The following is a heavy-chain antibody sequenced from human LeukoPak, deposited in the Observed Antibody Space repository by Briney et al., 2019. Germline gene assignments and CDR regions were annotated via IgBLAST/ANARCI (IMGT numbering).Heavy chain of an antibody. V-gene: IGHV3-21*01. D-gene: IGHD3-3*01. CDR1: GFTFSSYS. CDR3: ARVDPPDYAFWSGYYPSYYYYYGMDV. CDR2: ISSSSSYI. Sequence: PGGSLRLSCAASGFTFSSYSMNWVRQAPGKGLEWVSSISSSSSYIYYADSVKGRFTISRDNAKNSLYLQMNSLRAEDTAVYYCARVDPPDYAFWSGYYPSYYYYYGMDVWGQGTTVTVSS. J-gene: IGHJ6*02.